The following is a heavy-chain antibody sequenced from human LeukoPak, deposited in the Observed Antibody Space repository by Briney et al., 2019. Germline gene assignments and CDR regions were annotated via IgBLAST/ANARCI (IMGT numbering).Heavy chain of an antibody. CDR1: GGSFIGYY. V-gene: IGHV4-34*01. J-gene: IGHJ5*02. CDR2: INHSGGT. Sequence: PSETLSLTCAVYGGSFIGYYWSWIRQPPGKGLEWIGEINHSGGTNYNPSLKSRVTISVDTSKNQFSLKLSSVTAADTAVYYCARGRVVVVAANNWFDPWGQGTLVTVSS. D-gene: IGHD2-15*01. CDR3: ARGRVVVVAANNWFDP.